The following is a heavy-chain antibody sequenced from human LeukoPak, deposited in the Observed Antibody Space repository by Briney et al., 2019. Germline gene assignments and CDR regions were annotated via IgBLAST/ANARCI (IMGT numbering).Heavy chain of an antibody. D-gene: IGHD6-13*01. J-gene: IGHJ3*02. CDR1: GGSISSYY. Sequence: SETLSLTCTVSGGSISSYYWTWIRQPAGKGLEWIGLIYTSGNTNYNPSLRSRVTMSVDTSKNQFSLKLSSVTAADTAVYYCARGGSSSWYTPEYAFDIWGQGTMVTVSS. V-gene: IGHV4-4*07. CDR3: ARGGSSSWYTPEYAFDI. CDR2: IYTSGNT.